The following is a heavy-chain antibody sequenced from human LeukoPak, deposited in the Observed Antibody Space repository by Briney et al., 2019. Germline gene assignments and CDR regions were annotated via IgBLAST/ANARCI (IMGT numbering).Heavy chain of an antibody. V-gene: IGHV3-23*01. J-gene: IGHJ4*02. CDR3: AKGRSGVVVADLNY. CDR2: ISGSGDST. CDR1: GSTFSSYA. Sequence: GASLRLSCAASGSTFSSYAMSWVRQAPVKGLEWVSTISGSGDSTYYADSVKGRFTISRDNSKNTLYLQMNSLRADDTAVYYCAKGRSGVVVADLNYWGQGTPVTVSS. D-gene: IGHD2-15*01.